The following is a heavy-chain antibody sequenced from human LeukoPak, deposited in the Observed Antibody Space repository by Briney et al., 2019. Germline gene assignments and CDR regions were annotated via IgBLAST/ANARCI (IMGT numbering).Heavy chain of an antibody. Sequence: GGSLRLSCEASGFTFSSYSMEWVRQAPGKGLEWVAVISYDGSNKYYADSVKGRFTISRDNSKNTLYLQMNSLRAEDTAVYYCAKDGYYYDSSGWYYFDYWGQGTLVTVSS. J-gene: IGHJ4*02. CDR1: GFTFSSYS. D-gene: IGHD3-22*01. V-gene: IGHV3-30*18. CDR3: AKDGYYYDSSGWYYFDY. CDR2: ISYDGSNK.